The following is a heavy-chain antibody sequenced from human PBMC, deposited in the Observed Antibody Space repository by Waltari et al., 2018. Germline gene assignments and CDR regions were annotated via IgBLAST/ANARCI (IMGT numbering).Heavy chain of an antibody. CDR1: GFTFSSYA. V-gene: IGHV3-23*01. CDR3: AKGPWGTFDY. CDR2: ISGSGGST. J-gene: IGHJ4*02. D-gene: IGHD7-27*01. Sequence: EVQLLESGGGLVQPGGSLRLSCAASGFTFSSYAMSWVRQAPGKGLEWVSAISGSGGSTYHADSVKGRFTISRDNSKNTLYLPMNSLGAEDTAVYYCAKGPWGTFDYWGQGTLVTVSS.